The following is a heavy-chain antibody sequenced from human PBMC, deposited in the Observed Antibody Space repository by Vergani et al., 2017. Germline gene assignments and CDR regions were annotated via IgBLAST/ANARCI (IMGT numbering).Heavy chain of an antibody. CDR2: IYDSGDT. D-gene: IGHD2-21*01. Sequence: QVQLQESGPGLVKPSETLSLTCSVSGDSMNTYYWTWIRQPSGKGLEWIAYIYDSGDTKYNPSLKSRVTMSLDTSKNQFSLNLYSVTAADTAVYYCARGALWWLRQIDSWGQGTLVTVSS. J-gene: IGHJ4*02. CDR3: ARGALWWLRQIDS. CDR1: GDSMNTYY. V-gene: IGHV4-59*01.